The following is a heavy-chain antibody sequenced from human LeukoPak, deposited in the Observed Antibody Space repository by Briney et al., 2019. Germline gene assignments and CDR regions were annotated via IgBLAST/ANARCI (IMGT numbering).Heavy chain of an antibody. CDR1: GYTFTGYY. CDR3: ARVWELLGIDY. Sequence: ASVKVSCKASGYTFTGYYMHWVRQAPGQGLEWMGRINPKSGGTNYAQKFQGRVTMTRDTSISTAYMELSRLRSDDTAVYYCARVWELLGIDYWGQGTLVTVSS. D-gene: IGHD1-26*01. V-gene: IGHV1-2*06. CDR2: INPKSGGT. J-gene: IGHJ4*02.